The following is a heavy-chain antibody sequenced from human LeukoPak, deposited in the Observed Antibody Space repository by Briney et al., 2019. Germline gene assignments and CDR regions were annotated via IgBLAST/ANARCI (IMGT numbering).Heavy chain of an antibody. CDR3: AISFLSLYSSSWYSYFDY. V-gene: IGHV4-38-2*02. Sequence: SETLSLTCTVSGYSISSGYYWGWIRQPPGKGLEWIGSIYHSGSTYYNPSLKSRVTISVDTSKNQFSLKLSSVTAADTAVYYCAISFLSLYSSSWYSYFDYWGQGTLVTVSS. CDR1: GYSISSGYY. J-gene: IGHJ4*02. CDR2: IYHSGST. D-gene: IGHD6-13*01.